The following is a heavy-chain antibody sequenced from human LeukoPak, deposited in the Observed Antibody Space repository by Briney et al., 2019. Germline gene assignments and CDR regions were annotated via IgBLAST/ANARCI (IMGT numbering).Heavy chain of an antibody. V-gene: IGHV3-11*05. D-gene: IGHD6-13*01. J-gene: IGHJ4*02. CDR1: GFTFSDYY. CDR2: ISSTSIYT. CDR3: AREDGYSSSWYSDY. Sequence: GGSLRLSCAASGFTFSDYYMSWIRQAPGKGLEWVSDISSTSIYTNNADSVKGRFTISRDNAKNSLYLQMNSLRAEDTAVSYCAREDGYSSSWYSDYWGQGTLVTVSS.